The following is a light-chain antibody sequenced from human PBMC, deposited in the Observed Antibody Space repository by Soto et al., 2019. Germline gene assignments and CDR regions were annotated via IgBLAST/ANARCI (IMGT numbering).Light chain of an antibody. CDR2: GAA. CDR3: QQYNNWPGT. J-gene: IGKJ1*01. CDR1: ESISNN. V-gene: IGKV3-15*01. Sequence: IMMTQSPATLSVSPGERATLSCRAGESISNNVAWYQQKPGQAPRLLIYGAATRAAGVPARFSGRESGTEFTLTISSLQSEDFGVYYCQQYNNWPGTFGQGTKVDIK.